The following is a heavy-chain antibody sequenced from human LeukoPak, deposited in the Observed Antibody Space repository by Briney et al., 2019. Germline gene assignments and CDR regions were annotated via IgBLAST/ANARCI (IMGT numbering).Heavy chain of an antibody. J-gene: IGHJ3*02. V-gene: IGHV4-39*01. CDR2: IYYSGST. D-gene: IGHD6-13*01. CDR1: GGSISSSSYY. Sequence: SETLSLTCTVSGGSISSSSYYWGWIRQPPGKGLEWIGSIYYSGSTYYNPSLKSRVTISVDTSKNQFSLKLSSVTAADTAVYYCARHIILDSAAANDAFDIWGQGTMVTVSS. CDR3: ARHIILDSAAANDAFDI.